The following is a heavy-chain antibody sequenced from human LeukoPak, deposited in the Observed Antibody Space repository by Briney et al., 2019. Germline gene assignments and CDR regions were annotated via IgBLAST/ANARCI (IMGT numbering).Heavy chain of an antibody. D-gene: IGHD3-22*01. V-gene: IGHV1-18*01. CDR3: ARENYYDSSGYYGI. CDR2: ISTYNGNT. J-gene: IGHJ4*02. CDR1: GYTFTSYG. Sequence: ASVKVSCKASGYTFTSYGISWVRQAPGQGLEWMGWISTYNGNTNYAQKLQGRVTMTTDTSISTAYMELSRLRSDDTAVYYCARENYYDSSGYYGIWGQGTLVTVSS.